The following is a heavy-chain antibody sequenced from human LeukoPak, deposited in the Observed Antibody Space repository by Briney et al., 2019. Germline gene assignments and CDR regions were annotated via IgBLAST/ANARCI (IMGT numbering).Heavy chain of an antibody. CDR3: ARGTKGYRGYDFWSGPNWFDP. CDR2: INHSGST. D-gene: IGHD3-3*01. Sequence: SETLSLTCAVYGGSFSGYYWSWIRQPPGKGLEWIGEINHSGSTNYNPSLKSRVTISVDTSKNQFSLKLSSVTAADTAVYYCARGTKGYRGYDFWSGPNWFDPWGQGTLVTVSS. J-gene: IGHJ5*02. CDR1: GGSFSGYY. V-gene: IGHV4-34*01.